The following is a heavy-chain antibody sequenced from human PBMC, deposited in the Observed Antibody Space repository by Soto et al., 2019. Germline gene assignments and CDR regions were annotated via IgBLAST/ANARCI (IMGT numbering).Heavy chain of an antibody. CDR3: ARRGYSYGLIHYYYYGMDV. CDR1: GYSFTSYW. V-gene: IGHV5-10-1*01. D-gene: IGHD5-18*01. Sequence: CKGSGYSFTSYWISWVRQMPGKGLEWMGRIDPSDSYTNYSPSFQGHVTISADKSISTAYLQWSSLKASDTAMYYCARRGYSYGLIHYYYYGMDVWGQGTTVTVSS. CDR2: IDPSDSYT. J-gene: IGHJ6*02.